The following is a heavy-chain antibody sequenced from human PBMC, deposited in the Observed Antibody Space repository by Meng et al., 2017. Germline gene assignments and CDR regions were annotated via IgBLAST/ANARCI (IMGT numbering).Heavy chain of an antibody. CDR3: ARDGGSYDSSGYYY. Sequence: QLQWQESGPGLVKPSQTLSLTCAVSGGSISSGGYSWSWIRQPPGKGLEWIGYIYHSGSTYYNPSLKGRVTISVDRSKNQFSLKLSSVTAADTAVYYCARDGGSYDSSGYYYWGQGTLVTVSS. J-gene: IGHJ4*02. V-gene: IGHV4-30-2*01. CDR1: GGSISSGGYS. D-gene: IGHD3-22*01. CDR2: IYHSGST.